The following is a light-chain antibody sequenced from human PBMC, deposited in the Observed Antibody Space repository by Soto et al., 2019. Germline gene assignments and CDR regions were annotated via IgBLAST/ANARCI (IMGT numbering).Light chain of an antibody. CDR3: QQYGSTPLT. CDR1: QSVSRNY. J-gene: IGKJ4*01. V-gene: IGKV3-20*01. CDR2: GAS. Sequence: EIVLTQSPGTLSLSPGGRATLSCRASQSVSRNYVAWYQQKPGQSPRLLIYGASNRASGIPDRFSGSASGADFNLSIATLEPEDFAMYYCQQYGSTPLTFGGGTKVDIK.